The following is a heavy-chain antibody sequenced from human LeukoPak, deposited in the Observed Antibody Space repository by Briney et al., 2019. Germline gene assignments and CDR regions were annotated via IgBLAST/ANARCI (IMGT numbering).Heavy chain of an antibody. CDR3: ARDRRPLGFDY. V-gene: IGHV3-11*01. Sequence: PGGSLRLSCAASGFTVSSNYMSWVRQAPGKGLEWVSYISSSGTTIYYADSVKGRFTISRDNAKNSLSLQMNSLRAEDTAVYYCARDRRPLGFDYWGQGTLVTVSS. D-gene: IGHD3-16*01. CDR1: GFTVSSNY. CDR2: ISSSGTTI. J-gene: IGHJ4*02.